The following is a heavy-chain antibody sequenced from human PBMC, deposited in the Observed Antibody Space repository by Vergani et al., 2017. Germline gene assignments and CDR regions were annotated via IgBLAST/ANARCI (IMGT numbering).Heavy chain of an antibody. Sequence: EVQLVESGGGVVQPGRSLRLSCAASGFTFSSYGMHWVRQAPGKGLEWVSSISSSSSYIYYADSVKGRFTISRDNAKNSLYLQMNSLRAEDTAVYYCLVVVPPPGFGPWGQGTLVTVSS. V-gene: IGHV3-21*01. CDR3: LVVVPPPGFGP. CDR2: ISSSSSYI. CDR1: GFTFSSYG. J-gene: IGHJ5*02. D-gene: IGHD2-2*01.